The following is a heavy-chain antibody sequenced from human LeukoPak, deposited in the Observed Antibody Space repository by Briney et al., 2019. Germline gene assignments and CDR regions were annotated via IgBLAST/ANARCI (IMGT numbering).Heavy chain of an antibody. CDR2: INPSGGST. Sequence: ASVKVSCKASGYTFTSYYMHWVRQAHGQGLEWMGIINPSGGSTSYAQKFQGRVTMTRDTSTSTVYMELSSLRSEDTAVYYCARGDGGLKDYYYYYMDVWGKGTTVTVSS. D-gene: IGHD4-23*01. CDR3: ARGDGGLKDYYYYYMDV. CDR1: GYTFTSYY. J-gene: IGHJ6*03. V-gene: IGHV1-46*01.